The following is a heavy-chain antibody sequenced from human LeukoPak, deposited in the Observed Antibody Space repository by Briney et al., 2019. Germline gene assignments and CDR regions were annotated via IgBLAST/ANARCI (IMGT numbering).Heavy chain of an antibody. D-gene: IGHD5-18*01. CDR1: GFTFNTCD. V-gene: IGHV3-23*01. J-gene: IGHJ4*02. Sequence: GRSLRLSCAASGFTFNTCDMLGVRQAPGKGLEWVSSIFPSSDEIHYADSVKGRFTISRDNSRSTLSLQMDSLRAEDTATYYCATYRQIQVPFEFWGQGTLVTVSS. CDR2: IFPSSDEI. CDR3: ATYRQIQVPFEF.